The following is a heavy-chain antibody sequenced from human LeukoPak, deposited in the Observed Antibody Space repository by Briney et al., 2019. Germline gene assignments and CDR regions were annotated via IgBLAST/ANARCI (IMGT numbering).Heavy chain of an antibody. CDR1: GGSISSSSYY. CDR3: ARHLKANNWNDWGMDV. CDR2: IYYSGST. V-gene: IGHV4-39*01. J-gene: IGHJ6*04. Sequence: KPSETLSLTCTVSGGSISSSSYYWGWIRQPPGKGLEWIGSIYYSGSTYYNPSLKSRVTISVDTSKNQFSLKLSSVTAADTAAYYCARHLKANNWNDWGMDVWGKGTTVTISS. D-gene: IGHD1-1*01.